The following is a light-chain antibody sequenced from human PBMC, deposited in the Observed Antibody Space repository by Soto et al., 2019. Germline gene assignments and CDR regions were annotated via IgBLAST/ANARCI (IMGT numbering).Light chain of an antibody. CDR3: VQRSSWPPLI. Sequence: EIEVTQSPATLSLSPGERATLSCRTSQSVCSYLAWYQKKPGQAPRLLIYDASNRATGIPARFSGGGFGRDFTLTISSLEPEDFAVYYCVQRSSWPPLIFGGGTKVEI. CDR1: QSVCSY. CDR2: DAS. J-gene: IGKJ4*01. V-gene: IGKV3-11*02.